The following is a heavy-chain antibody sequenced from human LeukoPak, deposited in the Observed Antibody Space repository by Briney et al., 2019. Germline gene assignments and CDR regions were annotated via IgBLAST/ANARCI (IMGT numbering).Heavy chain of an antibody. CDR3: ARDLVGSGKTGK. V-gene: IGHV1-2*02. J-gene: IGHJ4*02. CDR2: INPNSGGT. Sequence: ASVKASCKASGYTFTGYYIHWVRQAPGQGLEWMGWINPNSGGTNYAQKFQDRVTMTRDTSITTAYMELSSLTCDDTAVYYCARDLVGSGKTGKWGQGTLVTVSS. CDR1: GYTFTGYY. D-gene: IGHD3-10*01.